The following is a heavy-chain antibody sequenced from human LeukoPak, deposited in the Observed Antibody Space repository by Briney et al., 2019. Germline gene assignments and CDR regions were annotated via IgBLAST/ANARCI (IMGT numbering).Heavy chain of an antibody. CDR2: INPNSGGT. Sequence: HRASVKVSCKASGYSFTGYYMHWVRQAPGQGLEWMGWINPNSGGTNYAQKFQGRVTMTRDTSISTAYMELSRLRSDDTAVYYCARVAVRGAHQLDYWGQGTLVTVSS. D-gene: IGHD3-10*01. CDR3: ARVAVRGAHQLDY. J-gene: IGHJ4*02. V-gene: IGHV1-2*02. CDR1: GYSFTGYY.